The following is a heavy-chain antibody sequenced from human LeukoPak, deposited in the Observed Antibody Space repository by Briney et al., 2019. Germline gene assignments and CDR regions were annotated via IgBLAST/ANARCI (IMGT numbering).Heavy chain of an antibody. CDR3: ARETFCTNTTCPIGDHFDY. CDR2: ISSSSRYI. Sequence: GGSLRLSCAASGFTFSSYSMNWVRQAPGKGLEWVSSISSSSRYIYYADSLKGRFTISRDNAKNSLYLQMNSLRAEDTAVYYCARETFCTNTTCPIGDHFDYWGQGTLVTVSS. V-gene: IGHV3-21*01. J-gene: IGHJ4*02. CDR1: GFTFSSYS. D-gene: IGHD2-2*01.